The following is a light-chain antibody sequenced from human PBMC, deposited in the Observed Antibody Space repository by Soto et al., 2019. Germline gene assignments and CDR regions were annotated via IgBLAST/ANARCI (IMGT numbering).Light chain of an antibody. V-gene: IGKV1-5*03. Sequence: DIQMTQSPSTLSGSVGDRVTITCRASQTISSWLAWYQQKPGKAPKLLIYKASTLKSGVPSRFSGSGSGTEFTLTISSLQPDDFATYYCQQYSDWPPTFGQGTKV. CDR2: KAS. CDR3: QQYSDWPPT. J-gene: IGKJ1*01. CDR1: QTISSW.